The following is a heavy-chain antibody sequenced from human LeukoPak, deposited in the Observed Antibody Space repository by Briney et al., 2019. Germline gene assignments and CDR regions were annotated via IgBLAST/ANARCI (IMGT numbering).Heavy chain of an antibody. CDR3: ARGYYDSSGYDPGLGY. J-gene: IGHJ4*02. CDR1: GYTFTSFY. D-gene: IGHD3-22*01. CDR2: INPSGGST. V-gene: IGHV1-46*01. Sequence: ASVKVSCKASGYTFTSFYMQWARQAPGQGLEWMGIINPSGGSTNYAQKFQGRVSMTRDTSTSTVYMELSSLRSEDTAMYWCARGYYDSSGYDPGLGYWGQGTLVTVSS.